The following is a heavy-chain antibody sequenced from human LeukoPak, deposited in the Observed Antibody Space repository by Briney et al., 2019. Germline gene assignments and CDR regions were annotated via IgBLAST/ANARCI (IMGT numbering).Heavy chain of an antibody. CDR2: IYHSGVT. D-gene: IGHD2-8*01. V-gene: IGHV4-59*01. Sequence: SETLFLTCTVSGDSIIPYYWSWIRQSPGEGLEWIGYIYHSGVTDYNPSLKSRVAMSVDAFKNQFSLKLNSVTAADTAMYYCARVGPLSNGNYYYGMDVWGQGTTVTVSS. CDR3: ARVGPLSNGNYYYGMDV. J-gene: IGHJ6*02. CDR1: GDSIIPYY.